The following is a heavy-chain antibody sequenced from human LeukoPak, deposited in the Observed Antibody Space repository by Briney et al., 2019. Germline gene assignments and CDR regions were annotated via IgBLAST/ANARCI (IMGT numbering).Heavy chain of an antibody. D-gene: IGHD4-17*01. CDR2: IKQDGSEK. Sequence: PGGSLRLSCAASGFSISDYWMYWVRQAPGKGLEWVANIKQDGSEKYYVDSVRGRFTISIDNAKNSLYLQMNSLRVEDTAVYYCAYGDAIDYWGQGTLVTVSS. J-gene: IGHJ4*02. CDR3: AYGDAIDY. V-gene: IGHV3-7*01. CDR1: GFSISDYW.